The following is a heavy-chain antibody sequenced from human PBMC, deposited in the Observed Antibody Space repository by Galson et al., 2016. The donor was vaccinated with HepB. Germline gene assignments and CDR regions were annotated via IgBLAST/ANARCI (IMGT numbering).Heavy chain of an antibody. D-gene: IGHD7-27*01. CDR2: IDPSGGST. CDR3: VRSQDWSWGWFDP. J-gene: IGHJ5*02. V-gene: IGHV1-46*01. CDR1: GYTFTSHY. Sequence: SVKVSCKASGYTFTSHYLHWVRQAPGQGLEWMGIIDPSGGSTSYAQKFQGRVTMTRETSRSIVYMGLSGLRIDDTAVYYCVRSQDWSWGWFDPWGQGTLVIVSS.